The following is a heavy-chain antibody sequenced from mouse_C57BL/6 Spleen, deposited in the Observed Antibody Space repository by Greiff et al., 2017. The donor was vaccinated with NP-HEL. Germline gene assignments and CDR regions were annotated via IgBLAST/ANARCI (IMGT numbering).Heavy chain of an antibody. Sequence: EVQLQQSGAELVRPGASVKLSCTASGFNIKDYYMHWVKQRPEQGLEWIGRIDPEDGDTEYAPKFQGKATMTADTSSNTAYLQLSSLTSEDTAVYYCTNVLPYYGSPWFAYWGQGTLVTVSA. V-gene: IGHV14-1*01. CDR1: GFNIKDYY. D-gene: IGHD1-1*01. J-gene: IGHJ3*01. CDR2: IDPEDGDT. CDR3: TNVLPYYGSPWFAY.